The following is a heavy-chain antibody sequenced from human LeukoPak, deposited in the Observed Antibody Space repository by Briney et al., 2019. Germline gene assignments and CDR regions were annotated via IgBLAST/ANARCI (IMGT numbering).Heavy chain of an antibody. CDR2: IDPNSGDT. CDR1: GYTFTGYY. V-gene: IGHV1-2*06. Sequence: GASVKVSCKASGYTFTGYYMHWVRQAPGQGLEWIGRIDPNSGDTNFAQKFQGGVTMTRDTSITTAYMELSRLRSDDTAVYYCARVIAAVTSKGVLHYWGQGTLVTVSS. D-gene: IGHD6-19*01. J-gene: IGHJ4*02. CDR3: ARVIAAVTSKGVLHY.